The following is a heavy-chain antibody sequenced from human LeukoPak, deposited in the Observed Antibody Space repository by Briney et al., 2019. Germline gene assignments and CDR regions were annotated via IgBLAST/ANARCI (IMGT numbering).Heavy chain of an antibody. Sequence: SVKVSCKASGGTFSSYAISWVRQATGQGLEWMGGIIPIFGTANYAQKFQGRVTITADKSTSTAYMELSSLRSEDTAVYYCARGRGYSYGYDYWGQGTLVTVSS. CDR1: GGTFSSYA. D-gene: IGHD5-18*01. CDR3: ARGRGYSYGYDY. CDR2: IIPIFGTA. V-gene: IGHV1-69*06. J-gene: IGHJ4*02.